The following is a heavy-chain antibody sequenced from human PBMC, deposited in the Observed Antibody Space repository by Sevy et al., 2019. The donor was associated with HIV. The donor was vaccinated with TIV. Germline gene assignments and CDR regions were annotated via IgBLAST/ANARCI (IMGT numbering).Heavy chain of an antibody. D-gene: IGHD6-19*01. Sequence: GEALKISCKGSGYSFTSYWIGWVRQMPGKGLEWVGIIYPGDSDTSYSPSFQGQVTISADKSISTAYLQWSSLKASDTAMYYCARREAVDAFDNWGQGTMVTVSS. CDR3: ARREAVDAFDN. CDR1: GYSFTSYW. V-gene: IGHV5-51*01. CDR2: IYPGDSDT. J-gene: IGHJ3*02.